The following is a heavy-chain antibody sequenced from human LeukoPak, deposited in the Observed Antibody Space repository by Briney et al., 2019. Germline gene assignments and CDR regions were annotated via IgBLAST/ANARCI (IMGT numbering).Heavy chain of an antibody. CDR3: TTGPTKAVADTPTCFDY. CDR2: IKSKTDGGTT. CDR1: GFTFSNAY. J-gene: IGHJ4*02. V-gene: IGHV3-15*01. Sequence: GGSLRLSCAASGFTFSNAYMRWVRQAPGKGLEWIGRIKSKTDGGTTDYAAPVKGRFTISRDDSKNTLFLQMISLKTDDTAVYYCTTGPTKAVADTPTCFDYWGQGTLVTVSS. D-gene: IGHD6-19*01.